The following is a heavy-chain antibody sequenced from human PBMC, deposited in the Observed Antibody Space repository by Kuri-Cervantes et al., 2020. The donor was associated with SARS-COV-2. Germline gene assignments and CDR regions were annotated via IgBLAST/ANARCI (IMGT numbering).Heavy chain of an antibody. CDR2: MNPDSGNT. CDR1: GYTFTSYD. CDR3: AREKGSSSWPIDY. D-gene: IGHD6-13*01. Sequence: ASVKVSCKASGYTFTSYDINWVRQATAQGLEWMGWMNPDSGNTGYAQKFQGRLTITRDTSISTAYMELSSLRSEDTAVYYCAREKGSSSWPIDYWGQGTLVTVSS. V-gene: IGHV1-8*03. J-gene: IGHJ4*02.